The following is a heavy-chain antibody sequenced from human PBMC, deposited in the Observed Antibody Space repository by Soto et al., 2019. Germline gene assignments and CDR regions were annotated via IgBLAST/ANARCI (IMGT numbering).Heavy chain of an antibody. CDR2: ISSSSSYI. J-gene: IGHJ2*01. Sequence: EVQLVESGGGLVKPGGSLRLSCAASVFTFSSYSMNWVRQAPGKGLEWVSSISSSSSYIYYADSVKGRFTISRDNAKNSLYLQMNSLRAEDTAVYYCARDRDCSSTSCYAWDVWYFDLWGRGTLVTVSS. CDR3: ARDRDCSSTSCYAWDVWYFDL. V-gene: IGHV3-21*01. CDR1: VFTFSSYS. D-gene: IGHD2-2*01.